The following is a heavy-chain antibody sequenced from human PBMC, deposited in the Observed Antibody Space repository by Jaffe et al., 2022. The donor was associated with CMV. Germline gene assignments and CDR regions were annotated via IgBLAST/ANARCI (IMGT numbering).Heavy chain of an antibody. CDR1: GFTFSSYG. CDR3: AKDIRAVVYAIPRGYFDY. J-gene: IGHJ4*02. D-gene: IGHD2-8*02. V-gene: IGHV3-30*18. CDR2: ISYDGSNK. Sequence: QVQLVESGGGVVQPGRSLRLSCAASGFTFSSYGMHWVRQAPGKGLEWVAVISYDGSNKYYADSVKGRFTISRDNSKNTLYLQMNSLRAEDTAVYYCAKDIRAVVYAIPRGYFDYWGQGTLVTVSS.